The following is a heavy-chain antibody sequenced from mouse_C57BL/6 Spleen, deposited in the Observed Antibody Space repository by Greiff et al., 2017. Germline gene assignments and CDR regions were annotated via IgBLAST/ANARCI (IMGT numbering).Heavy chain of an antibody. CDR2: IGPGSGST. CDR3: AICYGNCESAMDY. V-gene: IGHV1-77*01. Sequence: VQLQQSGAELVKPGASVKISCKASGYTFTDYYINWVKQRPGQGLEWIGKIGPGSGSTYYNEKFKGKATLTADKSSSTAYMQLSSLTSEDSAVYFCAICYGNCESAMDYWGQGTSVTVSS. CDR1: GYTFTDYY. J-gene: IGHJ4*01. D-gene: IGHD2-1*01.